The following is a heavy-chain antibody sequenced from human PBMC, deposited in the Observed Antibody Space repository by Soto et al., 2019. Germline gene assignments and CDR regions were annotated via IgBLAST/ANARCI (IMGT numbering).Heavy chain of an antibody. CDR2: INPSSGGT. D-gene: IGHD2-21*02. CDR1: GYTFTGYY. J-gene: IGHJ6*02. CDR3: ARDWSYCGGDCYPSGMDV. Sequence: ASVKVSCKASGYTFTGYYMHWVRQAPGQGLEWMGWINPSSGGTNYAQKFQGRVTMTRDTSISTAYMELSRLRSDDTAVYYCARDWSYCGGDCYPSGMDVWGQGTTVTVSS. V-gene: IGHV1-2*02.